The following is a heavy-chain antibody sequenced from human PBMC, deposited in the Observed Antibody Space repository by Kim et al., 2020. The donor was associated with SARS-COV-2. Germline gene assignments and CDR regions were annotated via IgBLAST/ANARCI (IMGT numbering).Heavy chain of an antibody. CDR1: GGSFSGYY. CDR2: INHSGST. J-gene: IGHJ4*02. V-gene: IGHV4-34*01. D-gene: IGHD3-10*01. Sequence: SETLSLTCAVYGGSFSGYYWSWIRQPPGKGLEWIGEINHSGSTNYNPSLKSRVTISVDTSKNQFSLKLSSVTAADTAVYYCARGGYGSGRGPHDYWGQGTLVTVSS. CDR3: ARGGYGSGRGPHDY.